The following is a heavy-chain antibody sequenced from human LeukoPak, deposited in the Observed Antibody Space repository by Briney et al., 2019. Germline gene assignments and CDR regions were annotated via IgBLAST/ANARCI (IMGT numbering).Heavy chain of an antibody. D-gene: IGHD3-10*01. V-gene: IGHV3-30*04. CDR2: ISHDVKTS. CDR1: GFSFSDSV. J-gene: IGHJ4*02. Sequence: GGSLRLSCVASGFSFSDSVIHWVRQAPCKGLEWVAVISHDVKTSYYADSAKGRFTISRDNSRNTVFLQMNRLRPEDTAVYYCVKEAYYGWGSSPTFYFDYWGQGTRVTVSS. CDR3: VKEAYYGWGSSPTFYFDY.